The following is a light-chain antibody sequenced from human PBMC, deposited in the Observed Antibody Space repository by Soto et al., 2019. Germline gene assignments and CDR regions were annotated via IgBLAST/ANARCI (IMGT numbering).Light chain of an antibody. Sequence: QSVLTQPPSASGTPGQRVTISCSGSSSNIGSNTVNWYQQLPGTAPKLLIYSNNQRPSGVPDRFSGSKSGTSASLAISGLQLEDKADYYCAAWDDSLNGPLYVFGTGTKVTVL. CDR1: SSNIGSNT. CDR3: AAWDDSLNGPLYV. J-gene: IGLJ1*01. V-gene: IGLV1-44*01. CDR2: SNN.